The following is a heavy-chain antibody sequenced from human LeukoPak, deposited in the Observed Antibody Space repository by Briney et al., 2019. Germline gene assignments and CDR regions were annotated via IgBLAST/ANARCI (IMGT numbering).Heavy chain of an antibody. J-gene: IGHJ4*02. CDR2: ITSSSSSI. V-gene: IGHV3-21*01. CDR1: GFTVSSNY. D-gene: IGHD4/OR15-4a*01. Sequence: PGGSLRLSCAASGFTVSSNYMSWVRQAPGKGLEWVSSITSSSSSIYSADSVKGRLTISRDNAKNSLYLEMNSLRDEDTAVYYCARDLAWGAYWGQGTLVTVSS. CDR3: ARDLAWGAY.